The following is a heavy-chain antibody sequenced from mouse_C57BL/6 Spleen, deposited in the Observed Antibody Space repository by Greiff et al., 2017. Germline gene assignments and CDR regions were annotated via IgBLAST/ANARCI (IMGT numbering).Heavy chain of an antibody. Sequence: EVQLVESGGGLVKPGGSLKLSCAASGFTFSDYGMHWVRQAPEKGLEWVAYISSGSSTIYYADTVKGRFTISRDNAKNTLFLQMTSLRSEDTAMYYCGRLSVCYLYFDVWGTGTTVTVSS. CDR2: ISSGSSTI. CDR1: GFTFSDYG. CDR3: GRLSVCYLYFDV. J-gene: IGHJ1*03. V-gene: IGHV5-17*01.